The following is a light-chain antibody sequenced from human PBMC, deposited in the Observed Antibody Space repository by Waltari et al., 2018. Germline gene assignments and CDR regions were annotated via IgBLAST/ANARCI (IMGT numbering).Light chain of an antibody. CDR2: EVS. J-gene: IGLJ1*01. CDR3: SSYTSSRVYV. Sequence: QSALAPPASVSGSPGQSITLPFPGTSSDVGGYNCVSWYQQHPGKAPKLMIYEVSNRPSGVSNRFAGSKSGNTASLTISGLQAEDEADYYCSSYTSSRVYVFGTGTKVTVL. CDR1: SSDVGGYNC. V-gene: IGLV2-14*01.